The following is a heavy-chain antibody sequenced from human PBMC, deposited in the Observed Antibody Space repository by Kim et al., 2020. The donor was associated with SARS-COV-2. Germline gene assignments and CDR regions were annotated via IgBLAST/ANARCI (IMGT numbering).Heavy chain of an antibody. CDR1: GYTFTGYY. CDR3: ARAAWGSGRGGYYMDV. CDR2: INPNSGGT. J-gene: IGHJ6*03. V-gene: IGHV1-2*06. Sequence: ASVKVSCKASGYTFTGYYMHWVRQAPGQGLEWMGRINPNSGGTNYAQKFQGRVTMTRDTSINTAYMELSRLRSDDTAVYYCARAAWGSGRGGYYMDVWGKVTTVTVSS. D-gene: IGHD6-19*01.